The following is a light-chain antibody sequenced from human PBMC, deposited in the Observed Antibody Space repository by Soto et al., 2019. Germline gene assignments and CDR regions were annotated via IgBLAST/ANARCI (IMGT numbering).Light chain of an antibody. J-gene: IGKJ4*01. V-gene: IGKV2-30*01. CDR2: QVS. CDR1: RSLLYSDGDTY. Sequence: DVVLTQSPLTLSVTLGQPASISCRSSRSLLYSDGDTYLHWFHQRPGHSPRRLIYQVSTRDSGVPDRVSGGGSGSAFTVNISSVEAADLGVFYGMQCTHWPQLNFGGGTRVEIK. CDR3: MQCTHWPQLN.